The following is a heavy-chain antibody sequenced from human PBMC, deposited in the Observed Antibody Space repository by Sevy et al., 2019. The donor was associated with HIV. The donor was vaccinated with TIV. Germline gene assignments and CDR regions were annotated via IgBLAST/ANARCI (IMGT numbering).Heavy chain of an antibody. Sequence: ASVKVSCKASGGTFSSYAMSWVRQAPGQGLEWMGGIIPIFGTANYAQKFQGRVTITADESTSTAYMELSSLRSEDTAVYYCARSRGYYGSGSSFAYYGMDVWGQGTTVTVSS. CDR2: IIPIFGTA. J-gene: IGHJ6*02. CDR1: GGTFSSYA. D-gene: IGHD3-10*01. CDR3: ARSRGYYGSGSSFAYYGMDV. V-gene: IGHV1-69*13.